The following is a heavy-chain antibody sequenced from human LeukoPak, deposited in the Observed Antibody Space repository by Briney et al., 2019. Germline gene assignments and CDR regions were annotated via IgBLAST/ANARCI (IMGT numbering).Heavy chain of an antibody. J-gene: IGHJ4*02. CDR1: GGSISSYY. Sequence: SETLSLTCTVSGGSISSYYWSWIRQPAGKGLEWIGRIYTSGSTNYNPSLNSRVTISVDTSKNRFSLKLTSVTAADTAVFYCARLPQRSDVLTSYANSFDYWGQGTLVTVSS. V-gene: IGHV4-4*07. D-gene: IGHD3-9*01. CDR2: IYTSGST. CDR3: ARLPQRSDVLTSYANSFDY.